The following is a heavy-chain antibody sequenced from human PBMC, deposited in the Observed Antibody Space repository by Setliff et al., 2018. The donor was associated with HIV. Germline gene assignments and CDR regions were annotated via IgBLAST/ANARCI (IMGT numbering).Heavy chain of an antibody. CDR2: IKPSGGSA. CDR1: GGTFTSYY. Sequence: ASVKVSCKASGGTFTSYYMHWVRQAPGQGLEWMGIIKPSGGSASYAQKFQGRATMTRETSTSTVYMELSSLRSEDTAVYYCARVEIYKFWSGYTYYFDYWGQGTLVTAPQ. CDR3: ARVEIYKFWSGYTYYFDY. J-gene: IGHJ4*02. D-gene: IGHD3-3*01. V-gene: IGHV1-46*01.